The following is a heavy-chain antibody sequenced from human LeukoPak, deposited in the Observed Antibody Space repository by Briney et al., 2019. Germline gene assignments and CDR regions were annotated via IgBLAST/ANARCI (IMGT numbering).Heavy chain of an antibody. D-gene: IGHD3-3*01. CDR2: INPNSGGT. Sequence: ASVKVSCKASGYTFTGYYMHWVRQAPGQGLEWMGWINPNSGGTNYAQKFQGRVTMTRDTSISTAYMELSRLRSDDTAVYYCARSAERSLEWYFDYWGQGTLVTVSS. CDR3: ARSAERSLEWYFDY. CDR1: GYTFTGYY. V-gene: IGHV1-2*02. J-gene: IGHJ4*02.